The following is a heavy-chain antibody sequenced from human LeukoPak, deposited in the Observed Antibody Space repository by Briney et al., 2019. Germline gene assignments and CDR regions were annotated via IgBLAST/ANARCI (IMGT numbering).Heavy chain of an antibody. J-gene: IGHJ4*02. CDR3: ARHDNCGGDCYSFSPDY. Sequence: GESLKISFKGSGYSFTSYWIGWVRQMPGKGLEWMGIIYPGDPDTRYSPSFQGQVTISADKSISTAYLQWSSLKASDTAMYYCARHDNCGGDCYSFSPDYWGQGTLVTVPS. V-gene: IGHV5-51*01. CDR1: GYSFTSYW. CDR2: IYPGDPDT. D-gene: IGHD2-21*01.